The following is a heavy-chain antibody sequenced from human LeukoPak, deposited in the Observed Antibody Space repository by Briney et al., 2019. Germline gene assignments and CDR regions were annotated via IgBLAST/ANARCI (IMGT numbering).Heavy chain of an antibody. J-gene: IGHJ4*02. Sequence: GGSLRLSCAASGFTFDDYAMHWVRQAPGKGLEWVSGISWNSGSIGYADSVKGRFTISGDNAKNPLYLQMNSLRAEDTALYYCAKDRDIAAAGTFDYWGQGTLVTVSS. CDR1: GFTFDDYA. CDR3: AKDRDIAAAGTFDY. CDR2: ISWNSGSI. D-gene: IGHD6-13*01. V-gene: IGHV3-9*01.